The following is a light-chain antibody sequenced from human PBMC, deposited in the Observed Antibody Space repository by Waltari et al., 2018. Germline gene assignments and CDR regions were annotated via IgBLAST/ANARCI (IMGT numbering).Light chain of an antibody. CDR1: NYVKNN. J-gene: IGKJ4*01. V-gene: IGKV1-5*03. CDR3: QQYDSLPVT. Sequence: DIQLTQSPSTLPASVGDRVTITCRASNYVKNNLAWYQQKPGQPPKVVIHKASRLESGVASRFSGSGFGTEFTLTVSSLQPGDFATCYGQQYDSLPVTFGGGTKVEIK. CDR2: KAS.